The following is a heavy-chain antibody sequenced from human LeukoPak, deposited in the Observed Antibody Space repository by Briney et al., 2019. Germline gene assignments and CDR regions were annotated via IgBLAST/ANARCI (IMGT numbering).Heavy chain of an antibody. J-gene: IGHJ4*02. Sequence: PSETLSHTCTISGGSISSSSYYWGWIRQPPGKWLEWIGSIYYSGSTYYNPSLKSRVTISVDTSKNQFSLKLSSVTAADTAVYYCATQLVVVIGYYFDYWGQGTLVTVSS. CDR1: GGSISSSSYY. CDR3: ATQLVVVIGYYFDY. D-gene: IGHD3-22*01. CDR2: IYYSGST. V-gene: IGHV4-39*01.